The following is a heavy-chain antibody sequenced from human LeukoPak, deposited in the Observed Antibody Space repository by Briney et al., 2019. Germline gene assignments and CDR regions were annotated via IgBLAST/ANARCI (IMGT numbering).Heavy chain of an antibody. J-gene: IGHJ4*02. D-gene: IGHD2-2*01. V-gene: IGHV4-59*12. CDR2: IYYSGST. Sequence: SETLSLTCTVSGGSISSYYWSWIRQPPGKGLEWIGYIYYSGSTNYNPSLKSRVTISVDTSKNQFSLKLSSVTAADTAVYYCASRGILGYCSSTSCPYYFDYWGQGTLVTVSS. CDR1: GGSISSYY. CDR3: ASRGILGYCSSTSCPYYFDY.